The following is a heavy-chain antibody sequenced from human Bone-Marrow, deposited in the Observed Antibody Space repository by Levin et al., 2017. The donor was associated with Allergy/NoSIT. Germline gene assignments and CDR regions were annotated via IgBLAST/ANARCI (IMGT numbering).Heavy chain of an antibody. CDR3: ARAPYYGPARPYQSDY. D-gene: IGHD3-10*01. CDR1: GGSIRSSTYS. CDR2: VYYTGST. Sequence: SQTLSLTCSVSGGSIRSSTYSWGWIRQPPGKGLEWIGNVYYTGSTHYNPSLKSRVTISADTSKNQFSLKLSSVTAADTAVYYCARAPYYGPARPYQSDYWGQGTLVTVSS. J-gene: IGHJ4*02. V-gene: IGHV4-39*01.